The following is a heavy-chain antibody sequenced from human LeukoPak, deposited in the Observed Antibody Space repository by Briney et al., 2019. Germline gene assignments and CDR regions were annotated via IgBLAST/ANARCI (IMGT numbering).Heavy chain of an antibody. Sequence: SGGSLRLSCAASGFTFSSYAMSWVRQAPGKGLEWVSAISGSGGSTYYADSVKGRFTISRDNSKNTLYLQMNSLRAEDTAVYYCAKTRRVGQLVRFGYFDYWGQGTLVTVSS. CDR3: AKTRRVGQLVRFGYFDY. D-gene: IGHD6-6*01. J-gene: IGHJ4*02. CDR2: ISGSGGST. CDR1: GFTFSSYA. V-gene: IGHV3-23*01.